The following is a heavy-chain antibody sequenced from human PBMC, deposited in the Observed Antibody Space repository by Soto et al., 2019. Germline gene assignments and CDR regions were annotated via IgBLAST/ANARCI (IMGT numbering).Heavy chain of an antibody. D-gene: IGHD5-12*01. CDR1: GFTFSSYG. CDR2: ISYDGSNE. J-gene: IGHJ6*02. Sequence: GGSLRLSCAASGFTFSSYGMHWVRQTPGKGLEWVSIISYDGSNEYYADSVKGRFTISRDNSKNTLYLQMNSLRAEDTAVYYCAKGKGDGYNFGLRKDCMDVWGQGTTVTVSS. V-gene: IGHV3-30*18. CDR3: AKGKGDGYNFGLRKDCMDV.